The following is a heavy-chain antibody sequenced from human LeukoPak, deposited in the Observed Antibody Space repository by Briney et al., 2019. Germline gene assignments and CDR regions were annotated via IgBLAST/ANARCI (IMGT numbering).Heavy chain of an antibody. CDR2: INPHSDGP. CDR3: ARKNVAVVATYDY. CDR1: GYTFTSYV. V-gene: IGHV1-2*02. Sequence: ASVKVSCNASGYTFTSYVMNWVRQAPGQGLEWMGLINPHSDGPTDAPKFAGTITMTKDTSISTAYMELNRLTSDDTAVYYCARKNVAVVATYDYWGQGTLVTVSS. D-gene: IGHD5-12*01. J-gene: IGHJ4*02.